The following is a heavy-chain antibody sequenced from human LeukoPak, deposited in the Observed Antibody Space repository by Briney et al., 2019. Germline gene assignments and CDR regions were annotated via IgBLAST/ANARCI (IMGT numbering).Heavy chain of an antibody. Sequence: PGGSLRLSCAASGFTFDDYGMSWVRQAPGKGLEWVSGINWNGSSTGYADSVKGRFTISRDNAKNSLYLQMNSLRAEDTALYYCARDRTIFGVVMIDYWGQGTLVTVSS. CDR2: INWNGSST. V-gene: IGHV3-20*04. CDR1: GFTFDDYG. CDR3: ARDRTIFGVVMIDY. J-gene: IGHJ4*02. D-gene: IGHD3-3*01.